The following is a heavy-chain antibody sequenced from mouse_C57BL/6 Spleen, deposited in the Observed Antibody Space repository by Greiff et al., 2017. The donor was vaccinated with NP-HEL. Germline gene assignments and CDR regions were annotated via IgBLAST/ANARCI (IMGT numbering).Heavy chain of an antibody. J-gene: IGHJ3*01. Sequence: VQLQQSGPELVKPGASVKISCKASGYTFTDYYMNWVKQSHGKSLEWIGDINPKNGGTSYNQKFKGKATLTVDKSSSTAYMERRSLTSEDSAVYYCARWGYDAWFAYWGQGTLVTVSA. CDR3: ARWGYDAWFAY. D-gene: IGHD2-2*01. V-gene: IGHV1-26*01. CDR2: INPKNGGT. CDR1: GYTFTDYY.